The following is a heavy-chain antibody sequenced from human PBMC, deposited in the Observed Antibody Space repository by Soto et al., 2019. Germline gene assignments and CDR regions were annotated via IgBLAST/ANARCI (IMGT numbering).Heavy chain of an antibody. CDR2: ISPNSEKT. J-gene: IGHJ4*02. CDR3: TKDANLDDIYTGHFLNAL. V-gene: IGHV1-18*01. D-gene: IGHD3-9*01. CDR1: GYTFSNFG. Sequence: ASVKVSCKASGYTFSNFGISWVRQAPGEGLEWMGWISPNSEKTKIAQRFQGRVTMTTDISTSTSYLELRGLTSDDTAVYYCTKDANLDDIYTGHFLNALWGQGSQVPGAS.